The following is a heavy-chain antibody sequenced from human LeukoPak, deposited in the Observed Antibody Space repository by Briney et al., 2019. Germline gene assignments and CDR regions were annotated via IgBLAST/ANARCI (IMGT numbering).Heavy chain of an antibody. CDR2: ISSNGGST. D-gene: IGHD6-13*01. V-gene: IGHV3-64*01. CDR1: GFTFSSYA. Sequence: GGSLRLSCAASGFTFSSYAMHWVRQAPGKGLEYVSAISSNGGSTYYANSVKGRFTISRDNSKNTLYLQMGSRRAEDMAVYYCAGGAKGTYSSSFTNWFDPWGQGTLVTVPS. CDR3: AGGAKGTYSSSFTNWFDP. J-gene: IGHJ5*02.